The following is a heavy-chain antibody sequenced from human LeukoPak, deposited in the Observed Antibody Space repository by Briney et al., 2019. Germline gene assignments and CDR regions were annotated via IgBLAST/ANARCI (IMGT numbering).Heavy chain of an antibody. CDR3: ARDDGGESKPANFDY. CDR1: GFTFSTYS. D-gene: IGHD1-14*01. J-gene: IGHJ4*02. V-gene: IGHV3-21*01. Sequence: GGSLRLSCAASGFTFSTYSMSWVRQAPGKGLEWVSSISSRSSYIYYADSVKGRFTISRDNAKNSLYLQMNSLRADDTAIYSCARDDGGESKPANFDYWGQGNLVTVSS. CDR2: ISSRSSYI.